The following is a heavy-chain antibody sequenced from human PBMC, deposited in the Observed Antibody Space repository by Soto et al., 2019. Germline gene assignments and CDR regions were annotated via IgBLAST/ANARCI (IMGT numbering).Heavy chain of an antibody. V-gene: IGHV3-49*03. J-gene: IGHJ4*02. CDR1: GFTFGDYA. CDR3: TRTRLVVKWLIDY. Sequence: GGSLRLSCTTSGFTFGDYAMTWFRQAPGKGLEWVGFIRSRTYGGTADIAAAVRDRFTISRDDSNSIAYLQMNSLKIDDTAVYYCTRTRLVVKWLIDYWGQGTLVTVSS. D-gene: IGHD2-15*01. CDR2: IRSRTYGGTA.